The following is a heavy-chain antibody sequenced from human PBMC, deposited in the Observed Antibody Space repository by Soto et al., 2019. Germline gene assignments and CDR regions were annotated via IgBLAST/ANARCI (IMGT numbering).Heavy chain of an antibody. J-gene: IGHJ6*02. Sequence: QVQLVESGGGVVQPGRSLRLSCAASGFTFSSYGIHWVRQAPGKELEWVAVISYDESNKYYADSVKGRFTISRDNSKNALYLQMNSLRAEDTAVYYCAKHPVPAAIQAYYGMDVWGQGTTVTVSS. D-gene: IGHD2-2*01. V-gene: IGHV3-30*18. CDR1: GFTFSSYG. CDR2: ISYDESNK. CDR3: AKHPVPAAIQAYYGMDV.